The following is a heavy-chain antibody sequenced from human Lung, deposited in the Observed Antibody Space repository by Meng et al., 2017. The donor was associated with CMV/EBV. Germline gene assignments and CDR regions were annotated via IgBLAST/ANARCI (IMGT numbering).Heavy chain of an antibody. CDR1: DYSISSGFY. J-gene: IGHJ4*02. CDR2: IHHTGSS. D-gene: IGHD3-3*01. V-gene: IGHV4-38-2*02. Sequence: SCTVSDYSISSGFYWGCVRQPPGKGLEWIGSIHHTGSSYYNPSLKSRVTLSVDTSKNQFSLKVTSVTAADTAVYYCARGIFGVVDYWGQG. CDR3: ARGIFGVVDY.